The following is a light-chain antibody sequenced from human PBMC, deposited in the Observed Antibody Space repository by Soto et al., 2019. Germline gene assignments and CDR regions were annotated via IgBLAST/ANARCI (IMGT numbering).Light chain of an antibody. CDR2: DAS. Sequence: DIQMTQSPSAVSASVGDRVTITCRASQGLSSWLAWYQQKPEKAPKLVIYDASSLQSGVPSRFSGSGSGTDFTLTIGSLQPEDFATYYCQQANSFPLTFGGGTKVEI. CDR1: QGLSSW. CDR3: QQANSFPLT. J-gene: IGKJ4*01. V-gene: IGKV1-12*01.